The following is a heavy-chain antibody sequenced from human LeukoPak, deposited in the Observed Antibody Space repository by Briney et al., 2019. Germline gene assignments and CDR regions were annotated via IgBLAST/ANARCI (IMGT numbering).Heavy chain of an antibody. CDR1: GGSISSGGYS. CDR3: ARAPNPDFFDD. J-gene: IGHJ4*02. D-gene: IGHD2-8*01. V-gene: IGHV4-30-2*01. Sequence: SSETLSLTCAVSGGSISSGGYSWSWIRQPPGKGLEWIGYIYHSGSTYYNPSLKSRVTISVDTSRNQFSLKLSSVTAADTAVYYCARAPNPDFFDDWGQGTLVTVSS. CDR2: IYHSGST.